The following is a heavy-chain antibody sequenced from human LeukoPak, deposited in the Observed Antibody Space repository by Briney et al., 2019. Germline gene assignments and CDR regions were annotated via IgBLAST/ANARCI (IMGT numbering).Heavy chain of an antibody. Sequence: GESLKISCKGSGYSFTNYWIGWERQMPGKGLEWMGIIYPGDSDTRYGPSFQGQVTISADKSISTAYLQWSSLKASDTAMYYCARQSNYPWFWFDPWGQGTLVTVSS. CDR3: ARQSNYPWFWFDP. CDR1: GYSFTNYW. D-gene: IGHD4-11*01. CDR2: IYPGDSDT. J-gene: IGHJ5*02. V-gene: IGHV5-51*01.